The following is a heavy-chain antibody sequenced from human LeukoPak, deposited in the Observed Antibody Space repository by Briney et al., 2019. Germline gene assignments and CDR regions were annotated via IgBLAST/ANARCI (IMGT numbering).Heavy chain of an antibody. CDR2: INSDGSWT. J-gene: IGHJ4*02. Sequence: GGSLRLSCAASGTYWMHWVRQAPGKGLVWVSHINSDGSWTGYADSVKGRFTISKDNAKNTVSLQMNNLRAEDTAVYYCVTFYETYWGRGTLVTVSS. D-gene: IGHD2/OR15-2a*01. CDR1: GTYW. V-gene: IGHV3-74*01. CDR3: VTFYETY.